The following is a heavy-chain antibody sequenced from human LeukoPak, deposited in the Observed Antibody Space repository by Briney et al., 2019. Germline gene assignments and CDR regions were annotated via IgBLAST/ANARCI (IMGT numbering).Heavy chain of an antibody. CDR2: IIPIFGAA. D-gene: IGHD5-24*01. J-gene: IGHJ4*02. Sequence: SVKVSCKASGGTFSSYAISWVRQAPGQGLEWMGGIIPIFGAANYAQKFQGRVTITADKSTSTAYMELGSLRSEDTAVYYCARDMEMATIAVDYWGQGTLVTVSS. CDR1: GGTFSSYA. V-gene: IGHV1-69*06. CDR3: ARDMEMATIAVDY.